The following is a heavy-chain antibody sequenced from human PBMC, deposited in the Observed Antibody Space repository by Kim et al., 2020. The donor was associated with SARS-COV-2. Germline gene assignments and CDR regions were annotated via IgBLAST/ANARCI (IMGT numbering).Heavy chain of an antibody. V-gene: IGHV1-18*01. J-gene: IGHJ6*02. Sequence: NKAPKPQGRVTMTTDTSTSTAYMELRSLRSDDTAVYYCARDLYTHYGMDVWGQGTTVTVSS. D-gene: IGHD2-2*02. CDR3: ARDLYTHYGMDV.